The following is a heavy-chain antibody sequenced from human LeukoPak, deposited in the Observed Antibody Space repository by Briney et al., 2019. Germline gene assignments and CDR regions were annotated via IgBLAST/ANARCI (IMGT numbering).Heavy chain of an antibody. CDR2: INPKTGGT. CDR1: GYTFTAYL. J-gene: IGHJ6*03. V-gene: IGHV1-2*02. D-gene: IGHD1-14*01. Sequence: ASVRVSCKASGYTFTAYLMHWVRQAPGQGLEWMGWINPKTGGTNYAQKFQGRVTLTRDTSISTAYMEVSRLRSDDTAVYYCARVPGRDYDFYYHMDVWGTGTTVSVSS. CDR3: ARVPGRDYDFYYHMDV.